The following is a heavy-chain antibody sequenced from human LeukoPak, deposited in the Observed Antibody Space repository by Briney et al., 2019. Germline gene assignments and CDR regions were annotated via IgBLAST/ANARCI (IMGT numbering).Heavy chain of an antibody. CDR2: ISYDGSSK. CDR1: RFTFSSYA. CDR3: AREVAMGRGYSLDY. D-gene: IGHD3-22*01. V-gene: IGHV3-30-3*01. Sequence: GGSLRLSCAASRFTFSSYAMHWVRQAPGEGLEWVTVISYDGSSKYYADSVKGRFTISRDNSKNTLYLQMNSLRAEDTAVYYCAREVAMGRGYSLDYWGQGTLVTVSS. J-gene: IGHJ4*02.